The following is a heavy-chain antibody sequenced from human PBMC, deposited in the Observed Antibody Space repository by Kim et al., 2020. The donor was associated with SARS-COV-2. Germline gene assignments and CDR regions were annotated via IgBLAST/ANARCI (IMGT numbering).Heavy chain of an antibody. CDR1: GGSFSGYY. V-gene: IGHV4-34*01. CDR2: INHSGST. D-gene: IGHD2-8*01. J-gene: IGHJ5*02. CDR3: ARGLQFKMVWFDP. Sequence: SETLSLTCAVYGGSFSGYYWSWIRQPPGKGLEWIGEINHSGSTNYNPSLKSRVTISVDTSKNQFSLKLSSVTAADTAVYYCARGLQFKMVWFDPWGQGTLVTVSS.